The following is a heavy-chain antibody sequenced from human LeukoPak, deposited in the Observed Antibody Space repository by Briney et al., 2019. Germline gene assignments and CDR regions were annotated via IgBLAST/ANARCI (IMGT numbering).Heavy chain of an antibody. D-gene: IGHD3-22*01. V-gene: IGHV4-61*02. CDR2: IYTSGST. Sequence: SQTLSLTCTVSGGSISSGNYYWSWIRQPAGKGLEWIGRIYTSGSTNYNPSLKSRVTISVDTSKNQFSLKLSSVTAADTAVYYCARYYYDSSGYSYYFDYWGQGTLVTVSS. CDR1: GGSISSGNYY. J-gene: IGHJ4*02. CDR3: ARYYYDSSGYSYYFDY.